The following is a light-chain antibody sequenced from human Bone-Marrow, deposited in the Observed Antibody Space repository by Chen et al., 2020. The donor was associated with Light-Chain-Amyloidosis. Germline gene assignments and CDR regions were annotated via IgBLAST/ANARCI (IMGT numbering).Light chain of an antibody. CDR1: NIGSTS. Sequence: SYVLTQPSSVSVAPGQTATIACGGNNIGSTSVHWYQQTPGQAPLLVVYADSDRASGIPERLSGSNTGNTATLTISRVEAGDEAGYYCQVWDRSSDRPVFGGGTKLTVL. CDR2: ADS. CDR3: QVWDRSSDRPV. J-gene: IGLJ3*02. V-gene: IGLV3-21*02.